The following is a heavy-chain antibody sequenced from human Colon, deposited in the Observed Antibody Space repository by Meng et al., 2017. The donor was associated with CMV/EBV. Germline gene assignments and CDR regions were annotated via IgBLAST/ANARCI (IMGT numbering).Heavy chain of an antibody. D-gene: IGHD2-2*02. J-gene: IGHJ6*02. CDR3: AKDLGLYPGIVVVPAAIMDYYYYGMDV. Sequence: GESLKISCTASGFNFRSSAMSWVRQAPGKGLEWVSSIGGTDGKTYYAESVKGRFTISRDNSKNTLYLEMNSLRADDTAVYYCAKDLGLYPGIVVVPAAIMDYYYYGMDVWGQGTTVTVSS. CDR1: GFNFRSSA. V-gene: IGHV3-23*01. CDR2: IGGTDGKT.